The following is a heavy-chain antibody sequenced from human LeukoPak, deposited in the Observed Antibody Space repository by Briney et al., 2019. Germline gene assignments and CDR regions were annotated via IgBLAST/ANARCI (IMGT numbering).Heavy chain of an antibody. CDR1: GITLSNYG. V-gene: IGHV3-23*01. Sequence: PGGSLRLSCAVSGITLSNYGMSWVRQAPGKGLEWVAGISGSGGGTNYADSVKGRFTISRDNPRNALYLQMNSLRAEDTAVNYCVKGSYYESSGHYYFDYWGQGTLVTVSS. D-gene: IGHD3-22*01. CDR3: VKGSYYESSGHYYFDY. J-gene: IGHJ4*02. CDR2: ISGSGGGT.